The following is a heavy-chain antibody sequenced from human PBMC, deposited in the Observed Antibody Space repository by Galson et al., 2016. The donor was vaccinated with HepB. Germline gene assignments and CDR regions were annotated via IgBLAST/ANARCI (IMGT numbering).Heavy chain of an antibody. Sequence: SLRLSCAASGFTFSDFGMHWVRQAPGKGLEWVALIWYDGSNKHYADSVKGRFTISRDNSKNTLYLQMNSLTAEDTAVYYCARLGGSLGMDVWGQGTTVTVSS. J-gene: IGHJ6*02. CDR3: ARLGGSLGMDV. V-gene: IGHV3-33*01. D-gene: IGHD2-15*01. CDR1: GFTFSDFG. CDR2: IWYDGSNK.